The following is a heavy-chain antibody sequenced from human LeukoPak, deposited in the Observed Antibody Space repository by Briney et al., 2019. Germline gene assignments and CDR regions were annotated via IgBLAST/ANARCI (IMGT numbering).Heavy chain of an antibody. CDR2: ISGSGDNT. CDR3: AKDFVVVPGNVNYFDY. CDR1: GFTFSNYA. J-gene: IGHJ4*02. Sequence: GGSLRLSCAASGFTFSNYAMSWVRQAPGKGLEWVSAISGSGDNTYYADSVKGRFTVSRDNSKNTLYVQMKSLRAQDTAVYYCAKDFVVVPGNVNYFDYWGQGTLVTVSS. V-gene: IGHV3-23*01. D-gene: IGHD2-21*02.